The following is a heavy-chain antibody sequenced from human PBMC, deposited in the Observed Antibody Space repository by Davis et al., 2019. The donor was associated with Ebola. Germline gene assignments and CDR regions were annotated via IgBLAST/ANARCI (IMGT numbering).Heavy chain of an antibody. CDR2: INHSGST. Sequence: SETLSLTCAVYGGSFSGYYWSWIRQPPGEGLEWIGEINHSGSTNYNPSLKSRVTISVDTSKNQFSLKLSSVTAADTAVYYCARSLRYYDFWSGYYDYYYYGMDVWGQGTTVTVSS. D-gene: IGHD3-3*01. CDR1: GGSFSGYY. J-gene: IGHJ6*02. V-gene: IGHV4-34*01. CDR3: ARSLRYYDFWSGYYDYYYYGMDV.